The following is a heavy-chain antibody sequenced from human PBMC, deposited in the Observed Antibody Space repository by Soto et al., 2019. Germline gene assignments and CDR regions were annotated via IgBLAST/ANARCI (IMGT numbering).Heavy chain of an antibody. J-gene: IGHJ4*02. Sequence: EVQLLESGGGLVQPGGALRLSCAASGFTFSSHAMSWVRQAPGKGLEWVSSISPGGDGAYYADSVKGRFTISRANSNNTLYLQMNSRRTEDTAVYYCARDLWWYLHWGQGTLVSVSS. V-gene: IGHV3-23*01. D-gene: IGHD2-15*01. CDR3: ARDLWWYLH. CDR2: ISPGGDGA. CDR1: GFTFSSHA.